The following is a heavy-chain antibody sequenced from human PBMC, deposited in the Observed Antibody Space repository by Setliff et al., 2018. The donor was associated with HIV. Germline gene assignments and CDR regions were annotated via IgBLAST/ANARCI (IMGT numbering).Heavy chain of an antibody. Sequence: GGSLRLSCTTSGFTFGDYAMSWVRQAPGKGLEWVGFIRRKAYGGTTEYAASVKGSFTISRDDSKSIAYLQMNSLKAEDTAVYYCSRGSGRLEYWGQGTLVTVSS. CDR2: IRRKAYGGTT. V-gene: IGHV3-49*04. CDR1: GFTFGDYA. D-gene: IGHD1-26*01. CDR3: SRGSGRLEY. J-gene: IGHJ4*02.